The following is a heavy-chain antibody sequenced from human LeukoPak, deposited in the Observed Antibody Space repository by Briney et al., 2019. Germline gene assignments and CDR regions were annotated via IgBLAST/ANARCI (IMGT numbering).Heavy chain of an antibody. CDR2: ISSSSSYI. J-gene: IGHJ4*02. CDR3: ARGEYLADYGDYFDY. D-gene: IGHD4-17*01. Sequence: GGSLRLSCAASGFNFNNYNMNWVRQAPGKGLEWVSSISSSSSYIFYADSVKGRFTISRDNAKNSLYLQMNSLRAEDTAVYYCARGEYLADYGDYFDYWGQGTQVTVSS. CDR1: GFNFNNYN. V-gene: IGHV3-21*01.